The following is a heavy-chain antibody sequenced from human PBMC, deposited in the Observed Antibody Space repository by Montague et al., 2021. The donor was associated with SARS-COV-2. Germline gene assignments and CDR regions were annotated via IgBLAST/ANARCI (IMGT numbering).Heavy chain of an antibody. V-gene: IGHV3-7*01. D-gene: IGHD6-13*01. CDR1: GFTFSTYW. CDR2: IKQDGSAQ. Sequence: SLRLSCAASGFTFSTYWMTWVRQAPGKGLEWVANIKQDGSAQYXXXSXXXRFTVSRDNAKKSLFLQMNSLRAEDTAVYFCARDPVEQQQLVHSLDYWGQGTLVIVSS. CDR3: ARDPVEQQQLVHSLDY. J-gene: IGHJ4*02.